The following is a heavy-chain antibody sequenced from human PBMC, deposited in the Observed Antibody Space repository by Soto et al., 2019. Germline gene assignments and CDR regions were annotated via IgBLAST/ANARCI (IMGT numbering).Heavy chain of an antibody. CDR2: ISFDGSNK. D-gene: IGHD6-19*01. CDR1: GFTFSSYG. CDR3: AKDKDSSGWPHFDY. J-gene: IGHJ4*02. Sequence: GGSLRLSCAASGFTFSSYGMHWVRQSPGKGLELVAVISFDGSNKYYADSVKGRFTISRDNSKNTLYLQMNSLRAEDTAVYYCAKDKDSSGWPHFDYWGQGTLVTVSS. V-gene: IGHV3-30*18.